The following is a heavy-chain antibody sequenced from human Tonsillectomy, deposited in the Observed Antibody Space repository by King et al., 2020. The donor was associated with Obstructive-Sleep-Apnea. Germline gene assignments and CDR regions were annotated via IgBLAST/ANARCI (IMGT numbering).Heavy chain of an antibody. CDR1: GFTFSSYA. CDR3: AGVQYDLDY. V-gene: IGHV3-30-3*01. Sequence: VQLVESGGGVVQPGRSLRLSCAASGFTFSSYAMHWVRQAPGKGLEWVAVISYDGSNKYYADSVKGRFTISRDNSKNTLYLQMNSLRAEDTAVYYCAGVQYDLDYWAQLPLVTVSS. CDR2: ISYDGSNK. D-gene: IGHD3-3*01. J-gene: IGHJ4*02.